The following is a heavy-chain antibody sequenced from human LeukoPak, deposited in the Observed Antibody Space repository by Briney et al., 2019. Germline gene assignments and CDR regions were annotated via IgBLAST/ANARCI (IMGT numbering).Heavy chain of an antibody. Sequence: GGSLRLSCADSGYPFSDYYMTWIRQVPGKGLEWVSYISTSSGFTKYADSVKGRFTISRDNAKNSLYLQMNSLRAEDTAVYYCARWRSKGALGYWGQGTLVTVSS. J-gene: IGHJ4*02. CDR3: ARWRSKGALGY. CDR2: ISTSSGFT. V-gene: IGHV3-11*06. D-gene: IGHD3-16*01. CDR1: GYPFSDYY.